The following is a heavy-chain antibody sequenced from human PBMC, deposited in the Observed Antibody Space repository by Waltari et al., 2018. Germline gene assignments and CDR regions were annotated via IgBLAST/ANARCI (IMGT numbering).Heavy chain of an antibody. CDR1: GGSFSGYY. V-gene: IGHV4-34*01. CDR3: ARGLRRYSYGFGYFQH. D-gene: IGHD5-18*01. Sequence: QVQLQQWGAGLLKPSETLSLTCAVYGGSFSGYYWSWIRQPPGKGLEWIGEINHSGSTNYNPSLKRRVTIAVDTAKNQFSLKLSSVTAADTAVYYCARGLRRYSYGFGYFQHWGQGTLVTVSS. J-gene: IGHJ1*01. CDR2: INHSGST.